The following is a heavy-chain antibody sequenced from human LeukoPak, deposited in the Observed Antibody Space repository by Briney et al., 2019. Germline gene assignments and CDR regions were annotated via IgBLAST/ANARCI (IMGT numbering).Heavy chain of an antibody. CDR3: AREDYYGSGSWD. CDR2: IYSGGST. J-gene: IGHJ3*01. CDR1: GFTVTSNY. V-gene: IGHV3-66*01. D-gene: IGHD3-10*01. Sequence: GESLRLSCAASGFTVTSNYMSWVRQAPGKGLEWVSVIYSGGSTFYADSVKGRFTISRDNSKNTVYLQMNSLRAEDTAVYYCAREDYYGSGSWDWGQGTMVTVSS.